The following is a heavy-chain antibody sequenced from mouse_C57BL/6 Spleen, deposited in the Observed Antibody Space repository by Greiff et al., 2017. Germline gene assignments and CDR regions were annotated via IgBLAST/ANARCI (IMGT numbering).Heavy chain of an antibody. CDR2: IYPGGGYT. J-gene: IGHJ1*03. CDR1: GYTFTNYW. V-gene: IGHV1-63*01. Sequence: VQLQQSGAELVRPGTSVKMSCKASGYTFTNYWIGWAKQRPGHGLEWIGDIYPGGGYTNYNQKFKGKATLTADKSSSTAYMQFSRLTCGDSAIYYSARWPNYVGGGYGYFDVGGTGTTVTVSS. CDR3: ARWPNYVGGGYGYFDV. D-gene: IGHD6-5*01.